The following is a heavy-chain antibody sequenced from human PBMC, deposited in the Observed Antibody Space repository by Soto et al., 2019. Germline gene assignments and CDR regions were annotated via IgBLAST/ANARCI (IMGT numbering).Heavy chain of an antibody. Sequence: SETLSLTCAVSSGSISSSNWWSWVRQPPGKGLEWIGEIYHSGSTNYDPSLKSRVTISVDKSKNQFSLKLSSVTAADTAVYYCARDQGLIGSGSYWAHAFDIWGQGTMVTVSS. CDR2: IYHSGST. CDR1: SGSISSSNW. CDR3: ARDQGLIGSGSYWAHAFDI. V-gene: IGHV4-4*02. D-gene: IGHD3-10*01. J-gene: IGHJ3*02.